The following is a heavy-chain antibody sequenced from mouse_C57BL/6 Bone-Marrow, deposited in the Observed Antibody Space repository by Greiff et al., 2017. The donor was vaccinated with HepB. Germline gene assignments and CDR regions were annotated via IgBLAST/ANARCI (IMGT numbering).Heavy chain of an antibody. CDR1: GYTFTDYY. J-gene: IGHJ2*01. D-gene: IGHD1-1*01. V-gene: IGHV1-75*01. Sequence: QVQLQQSGPELVKPGASVKISCTASGYTFTDYYINWVQQRPGQGLEWIGWIFPGSGSTYYNEKFKGKATLTVDKSTSTAYMLLSSLTSEDSAVYFCARARIYYYGSSYSYYFDYWGQGTTLTVSS. CDR2: IFPGSGST. CDR3: ARARIYYYGSSYSYYFDY.